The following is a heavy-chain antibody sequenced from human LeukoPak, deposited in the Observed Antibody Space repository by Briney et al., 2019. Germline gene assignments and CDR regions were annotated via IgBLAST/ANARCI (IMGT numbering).Heavy chain of an antibody. J-gene: IGHJ4*02. D-gene: IGHD5-18*01. CDR2: IKSKTDGGTT. CDR3: TTDRVKIRGYSYGSGGY. V-gene: IGHV3-15*01. Sequence: GGSLRLSCAASGFPFSDTYMSWVRQAPGKGLEWVGRIKSKTDGGTTDYAAPVKGRFTISRDDSINTLYLQMNSLKTEDTAVYYCTTDRVKIRGYSYGSGGYWGQGTLVTVSS. CDR1: GFPFSDTY.